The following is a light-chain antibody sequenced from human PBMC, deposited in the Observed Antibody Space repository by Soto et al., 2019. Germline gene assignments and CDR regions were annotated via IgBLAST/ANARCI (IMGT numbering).Light chain of an antibody. J-gene: IGKJ1*01. V-gene: IGKV3-20*01. Sequence: EIVLTQSPGTLSLSPGERATLSCRASQSVSSSYLAWYQQKPGQAPRLLIYGASSRATGIPFRFSGSGSGTDFTLTISRREPEYFAVYYCQQYGSSPRTFGQGTKVEIK. CDR3: QQYGSSPRT. CDR1: QSVSSSY. CDR2: GAS.